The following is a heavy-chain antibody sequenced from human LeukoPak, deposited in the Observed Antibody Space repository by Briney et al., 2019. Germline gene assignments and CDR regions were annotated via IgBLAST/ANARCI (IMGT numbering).Heavy chain of an antibody. V-gene: IGHV4-4*07. CDR1: GGSISSYY. D-gene: IGHD3-16*01. Sequence: PSETLSLTCTVSGGSISSYYWSWIRQPAEKGLEWIGRIYSGGSTNYNPSLKSRITMSLDTSKNQFSLKRSSVTAAATAVYYCSKGGGGGAATYDYWGQGTLVTVSS. CDR3: SKGGGGGAATYDY. J-gene: IGHJ4*02. CDR2: IYSGGST.